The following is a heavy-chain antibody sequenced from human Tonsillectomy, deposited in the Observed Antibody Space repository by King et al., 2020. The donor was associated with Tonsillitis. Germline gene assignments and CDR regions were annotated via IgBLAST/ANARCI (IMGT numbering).Heavy chain of an antibody. Sequence: VQLQQWGAGLLKPSETLSLPCAVYSGSFSDYYWSWIRQPPGKGLEWIGEINHSGSTNYNSSLKSRVLISLDTSREHFSLNLNSVTAADTAVYYCAREGRAEGRTSGAFDIWGQGTMVTVSS. J-gene: IGHJ3*02. CDR1: SGSFSDYY. D-gene: IGHD2-2*01. CDR2: INHSGST. CDR3: AREGRAEGRTSGAFDI. V-gene: IGHV4-34*01.